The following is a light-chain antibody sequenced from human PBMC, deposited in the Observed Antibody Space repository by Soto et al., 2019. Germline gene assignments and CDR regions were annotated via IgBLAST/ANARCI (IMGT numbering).Light chain of an antibody. V-gene: IGKV1-27*01. CDR2: GAS. J-gene: IGKJ1*01. CDR3: QNYKSVPRT. CDR1: QDIGDY. Sequence: DIQMTQSPSSLSASIGDRVTITCRASQDIGDYLAWYQQRPGQVPKLLIYGASSLQSGVPSRFRGSGSGTDFTLTISSLQPEDVATYYCQNYKSVPRTFGQGTKVEL.